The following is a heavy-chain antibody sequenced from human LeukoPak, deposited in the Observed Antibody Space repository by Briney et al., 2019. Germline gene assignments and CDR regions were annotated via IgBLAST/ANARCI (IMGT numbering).Heavy chain of an antibody. D-gene: IGHD3-22*01. CDR3: AGITMIVVVITTFDY. J-gene: IGHJ4*02. CDR1: GFTFSSYA. V-gene: IGHV3-23*01. Sequence: PGGSLRLSCAASGFTFSSYAMSWVRQAPGKGLEWVSAISSSGGSTYYADSVKGRFTISRDNSKNTLYLQMNSLRAEDTAVYYCAGITMIVVVITTFDYWGQGTLVTVSS. CDR2: ISSSGGST.